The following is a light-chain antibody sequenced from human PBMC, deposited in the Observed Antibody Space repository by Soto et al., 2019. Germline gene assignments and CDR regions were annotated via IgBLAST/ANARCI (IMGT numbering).Light chain of an antibody. J-gene: IGKJ5*01. Sequence: EIVLTQSPGTLSLSPGERATLSCRASQSVSSSYLAWYQQKPGQAPRLLIYGASSRATGIPDRFSGSGSGTDFTLTISRLEPEDFAVYSCQQYGSSPPETFGQGTRLEIK. CDR3: QQYGSSPPET. CDR1: QSVSSSY. CDR2: GAS. V-gene: IGKV3-20*01.